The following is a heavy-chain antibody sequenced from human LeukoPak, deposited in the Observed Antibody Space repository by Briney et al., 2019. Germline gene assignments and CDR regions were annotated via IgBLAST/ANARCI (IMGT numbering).Heavy chain of an antibody. CDR3: ARDISEQWLVYYYYYYMDA. CDR1: GGSINSDSYY. V-gene: IGHV4-39*07. D-gene: IGHD6-19*01. Sequence: SPSETLSLTCTVSGGSINSDSYYWGWIRQPPGKGLEWIGNIFYSGSTFYNPSLKSRVTISVDTSKNQFSLKLSSVTAADTAVYYCARDISEQWLVYYYYYYMDAWGKGTTVTVSS. J-gene: IGHJ6*03. CDR2: IFYSGST.